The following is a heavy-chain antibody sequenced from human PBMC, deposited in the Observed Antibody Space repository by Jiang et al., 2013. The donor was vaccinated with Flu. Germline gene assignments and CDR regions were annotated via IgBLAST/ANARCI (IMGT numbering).Heavy chain of an antibody. CDR2: INPSGDST. J-gene: IGHJ4*02. CDR3: ARDSSYCSSTSCFDF. D-gene: IGHD2-2*01. Sequence: SGAEVKKPGASVKVSCKAYGYTFTSYYMHWVRQAPGQGLEWMGIINPSGDSTWYAQKFQGRVTMTRDASTSTVYMELSSLRSEDTAVYYCARDSSYCSSTSCFDFWGQGALVTVSS. V-gene: IGHV1-46*01. CDR1: GYTFTSYY.